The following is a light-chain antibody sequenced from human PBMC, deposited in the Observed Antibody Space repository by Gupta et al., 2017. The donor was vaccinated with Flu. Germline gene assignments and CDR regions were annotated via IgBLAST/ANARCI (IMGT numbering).Light chain of an antibody. Sequence: GDRVTITCRASQDINRWLAWYQQKPGRAPKVLIYAASSLQSGVPSRFSGSGSRTDFTLTITSLQPDDFATYYCQQALSFPITFGQGTRLEIK. CDR2: AAS. CDR3: QQALSFPIT. V-gene: IGKV1-12*01. J-gene: IGKJ5*01. CDR1: QDINRW.